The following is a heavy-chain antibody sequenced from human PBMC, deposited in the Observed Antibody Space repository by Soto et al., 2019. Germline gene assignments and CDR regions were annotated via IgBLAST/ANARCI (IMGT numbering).Heavy chain of an antibody. V-gene: IGHV3-48*01. CDR3: ARVGAVAAKRYFYGMDV. J-gene: IGHJ6*02. CDR1: GFPFSDYN. Sequence: EVQLVESGGGLVQPGESLRLSCAVSGFPFSDYNISWVRQAPGKGLEWVSYISRSGDVIKYADSVKGRFTTSRDKGKYSLFLQMNSLSAEDTAVYYCARVGAVAAKRYFYGMDVWGQGTTVTVSS. CDR2: ISRSGDVI. D-gene: IGHD6-19*01.